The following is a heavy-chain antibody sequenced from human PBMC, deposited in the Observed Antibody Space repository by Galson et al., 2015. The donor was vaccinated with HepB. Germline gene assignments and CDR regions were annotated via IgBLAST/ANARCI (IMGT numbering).Heavy chain of an antibody. V-gene: IGHV3-48*02. CDR1: GFTFGDYS. D-gene: IGHD3-10*02. J-gene: IGHJ3*02. CDR3: ARDRIVRGLDAFDI. CDR2: ISSTGSTI. Sequence: SLRLSCAASGFTFGDYSMNWVRQAPGKGLEWISYISSTGSTIFYADSVKGRFTISRDSVDNSLHLQMDTLREVDTAVYYFARDRIVRGLDAFDIWGQGTLVTVSS.